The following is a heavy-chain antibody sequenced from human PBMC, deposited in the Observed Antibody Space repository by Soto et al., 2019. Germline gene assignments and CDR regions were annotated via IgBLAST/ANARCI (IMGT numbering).Heavy chain of an antibody. V-gene: IGHV6-1*01. J-gene: IGHJ6*02. CDR1: GDSVSSNSAA. CDR3: ARDWVVGDSSGYYYDYYYGMDV. D-gene: IGHD3-22*01. CDR2: TYYRSKWYN. Sequence: PSQTLSLTCAISGDSVSSNSAAWNWIRQSPSRGLEWLGRTYYRSKWYNDYAVSVKSRITINPDTSKNQFSLQLNSVTPEDTAVYYCARDWVVGDSSGYYYDYYYGMDVWGQGTTATVSS.